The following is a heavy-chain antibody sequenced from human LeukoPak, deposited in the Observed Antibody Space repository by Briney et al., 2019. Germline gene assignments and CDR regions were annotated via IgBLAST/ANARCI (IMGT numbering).Heavy chain of an antibody. CDR3: AREEEGSDHYSGSYPYFVD. V-gene: IGHV1-69*04. J-gene: IGHJ4*02. Sequence: GASVKVSCKASGGTFISYAISWVRQAPGQGLEWMGRIIPILGIANYAQKFQGRVTITADKSTSTAYMELSSLRSEDTAVYYCAREEEGSDHYSGSYPYFVDWGQGTLVTVSS. D-gene: IGHD1-26*01. CDR2: IIPILGIA. CDR1: GGTFISYA.